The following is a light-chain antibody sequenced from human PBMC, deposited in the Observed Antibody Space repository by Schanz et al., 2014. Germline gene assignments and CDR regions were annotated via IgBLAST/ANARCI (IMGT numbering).Light chain of an antibody. V-gene: IGLV2-23*01. Sequence: QSALTQPTSVSGSPGQSITISCTGTSSDNLVSWYQQHPGKAPKLLIYEGSKWPSGVSNRFSASKSGNTASLTISGLQAEDEADYFCCSYGGAYVFGSGTKLTVL. CDR1: SSDNL. CDR3: CSYGGAYV. J-gene: IGLJ1*01. CDR2: EGS.